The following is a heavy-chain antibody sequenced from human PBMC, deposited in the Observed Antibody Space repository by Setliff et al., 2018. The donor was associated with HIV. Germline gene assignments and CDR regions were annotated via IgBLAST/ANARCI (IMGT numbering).Heavy chain of an antibody. D-gene: IGHD6-6*01. CDR3: ASFDLSTTSSAD. J-gene: IGHJ4*02. CDR2: ISYSGST. V-gene: IGHV4-59*06. Sequence: SETLSLTCTVSGGSFSSYHWSWIRHPAGKGLEWIGYISYSGSTYYNPSLKSRVTISVDTSKNQFSLKLRSVTAADTAVYYCASFDLSTTSSADWGQGTLVTVSS. CDR1: GGSFSSYH.